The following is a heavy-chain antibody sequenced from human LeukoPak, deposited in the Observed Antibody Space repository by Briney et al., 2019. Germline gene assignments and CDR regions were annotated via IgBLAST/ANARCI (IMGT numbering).Heavy chain of an antibody. CDR2: INPNSGGT. J-gene: IGHJ6*03. CDR3: ARGGGRDGYNYGYYYYYMDV. Sequence: ASVKVSCKASGYTFTGYYLHWVRQAPGHGRECMGWINPNSGGTNYAQKFQGRVTMTRDTSISTAYMELSRLRSDDTAVYYCARGGGRDGYNYGYYYYYMDVWGKGTTVTVSS. CDR1: GYTFTGYY. V-gene: IGHV1-2*02. D-gene: IGHD5-24*01.